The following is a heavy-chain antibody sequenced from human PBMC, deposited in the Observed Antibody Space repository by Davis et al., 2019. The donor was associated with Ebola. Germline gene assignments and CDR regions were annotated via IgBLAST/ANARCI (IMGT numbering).Heavy chain of an antibody. V-gene: IGHV3-23*01. D-gene: IGHD1-14*01. Sequence: PGGSLRLSCAASGFTFKTYAMSWVRQAPGKGLEYVSGISSSSSNTYYADSLKGRFTISRDNSKNTLYLQMDSLTAEDTAVYYCARGGETVTGTASHGMDVWGQGTTVTVSS. J-gene: IGHJ6*02. CDR2: ISSSSSNT. CDR3: ARGGETVTGTASHGMDV. CDR1: GFTFKTYA.